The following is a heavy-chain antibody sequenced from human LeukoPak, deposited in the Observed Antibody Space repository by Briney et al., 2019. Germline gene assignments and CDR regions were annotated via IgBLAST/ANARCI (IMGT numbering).Heavy chain of an antibody. Sequence: SETLSLTCTVSGGSVSSYYWSWIRQPAGKGLEWIGRIYPSGSTHYNPSPKTRVTMSEDTSKNQFSLKLSSVTAADTAVYYCARSTVATITPFDYWGQGTLVTVSS. D-gene: IGHD5-12*01. J-gene: IGHJ4*02. CDR2: IYPSGST. CDR1: GGSVSSYY. CDR3: ARSTVATITPFDY. V-gene: IGHV4-4*07.